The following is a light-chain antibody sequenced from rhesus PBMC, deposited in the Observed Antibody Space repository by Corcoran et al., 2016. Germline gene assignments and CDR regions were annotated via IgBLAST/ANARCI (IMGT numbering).Light chain of an antibody. CDR3: LQGFSTPWT. CDR1: QGISDY. Sequence: DIQMTQSPSSLSASVGDRVTITCRASQGISDYLSWYQQKPGKAPKRLIYAASSLESGVPSRFSGSGSGTVFTPTFSGLQPEGFAAYFCLQGFSTPWTFGPGTKVEIK. V-gene: IGKV1-36*02. CDR2: AAS. J-gene: IGKJ1*01.